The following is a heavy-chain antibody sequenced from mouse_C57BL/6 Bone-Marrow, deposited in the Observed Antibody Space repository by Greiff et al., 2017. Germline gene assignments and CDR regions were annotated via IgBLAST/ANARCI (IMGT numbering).Heavy chain of an antibody. D-gene: IGHD1-1*01. CDR1: GYTFPSYW. V-gene: IGHV1-5*01. J-gene: IGHJ4*01. Sequence: EVQLQQSGTVLARPGASVKMSCKTSGYTFPSYWMHWVKQRPGQGLAWIGAIYPGNSDTSYNQKFKGKAKLTAVTSASTAYMELSSLTNEDSAVYYCTRETVVAYYYAMDYWGQGTSVTVSS. CDR2: IYPGNSDT. CDR3: TRETVVAYYYAMDY.